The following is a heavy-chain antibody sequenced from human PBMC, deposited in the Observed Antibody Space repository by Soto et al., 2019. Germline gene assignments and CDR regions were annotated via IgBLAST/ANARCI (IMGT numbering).Heavy chain of an antibody. V-gene: IGHV5-10-1*01. CDR1: GYRFTIYW. CDR2: IDPSDSYT. D-gene: IGHD2-2*01. Sequence: GESLKISCNGSGYRFTIYWISLVLQMPGKGLEWMGRIDPSDSYTNYSPSFQGHVTISADKSISTAYLQWSSLKASDTAMYYCAIRGVVVPAAIYYYGMDVWGQGTTVTVSS. CDR3: AIRGVVVPAAIYYYGMDV. J-gene: IGHJ6*02.